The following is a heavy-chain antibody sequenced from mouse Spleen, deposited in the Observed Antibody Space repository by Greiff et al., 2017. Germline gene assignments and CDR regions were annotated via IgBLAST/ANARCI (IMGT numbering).Heavy chain of an antibody. CDR1: GYSITSGYY. V-gene: IGHV3-6*01. CDR3: AKTYDYERDYAMDY. CDR2: ISYDGSN. Sequence: EVKLVESGPGLVKPSQSLSLTCSVTGYSITSGYYWNWIRQFPGNKLEWMGYISYDGSNNYNPSLKNRISITRDTSKNQFFLKLNSVTTEDTATYYCAKTYDYERDYAMDYWGQGTSVTVSS. J-gene: IGHJ4*01. D-gene: IGHD2-4*01.